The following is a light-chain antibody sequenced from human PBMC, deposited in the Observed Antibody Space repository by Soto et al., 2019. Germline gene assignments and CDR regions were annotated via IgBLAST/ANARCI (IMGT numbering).Light chain of an antibody. CDR3: SAYTSRSTLV. V-gene: IGLV2-14*01. Sequence: SALTQPASVSGSPGQSITISCSGTSRDIGAYNLVSWYQQPPGKAPKLLIYEVRNRPSGISYRFSGSKSGTTASLTISSLLPEDEADYYCSAYTSRSTLVFGGGTKLTVL. CDR1: SRDIGAYNL. CDR2: EVR. J-gene: IGLJ2*01.